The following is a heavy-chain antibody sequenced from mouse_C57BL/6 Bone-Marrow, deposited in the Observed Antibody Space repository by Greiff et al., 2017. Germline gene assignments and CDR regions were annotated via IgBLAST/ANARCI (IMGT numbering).Heavy chain of an antibody. CDR2: ISSGSSTI. D-gene: IGHD2-3*01. J-gene: IGHJ2*01. V-gene: IGHV5-17*01. CDR1: GFTFSDYG. CDR3: ARWGWLPLDY. Sequence: EVKLMESGGGLVKPGGSLKLSCAASGFTFSDYGMHWVRQAPEKGLEWVAYISSGSSTIYYADTVKGRFTISRDNAKNTLFLQMTSLRSEDTAMYYCARWGWLPLDYWGQGTTLTVSA.